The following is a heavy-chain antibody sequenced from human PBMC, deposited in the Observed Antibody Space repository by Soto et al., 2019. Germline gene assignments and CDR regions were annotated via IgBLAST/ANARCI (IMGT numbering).Heavy chain of an antibody. CDR3: AKDYSRRSDSPETSYDEDHYYYYYYMDV. Sequence: GGSLRLSCAASGFTFSSYAMSWVRQAPGKGLEWVSAISGSGGSTYYADSVKGRFTISRDNCKNTLYLQMNSLRAEDTAVYYCAKDYSRRSDSPETSYDEDHYYYYYYMDVWGKGTTVTVSS. CDR1: GFTFSSYA. D-gene: IGHD2-2*01. J-gene: IGHJ6*03. CDR2: ISGSGGST. V-gene: IGHV3-23*01.